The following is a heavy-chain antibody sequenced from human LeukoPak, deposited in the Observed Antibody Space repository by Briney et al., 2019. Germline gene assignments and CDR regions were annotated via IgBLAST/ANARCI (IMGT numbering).Heavy chain of an antibody. V-gene: IGHV1-69*04. J-gene: IGHJ6*02. Sequence: ASVKVSCKASGGTFSSYAISWVRQAPGQGLEWMGRIIPIRGIANYAQRFQGRVTITADKSTSTAYMELSSLRSEDTAVYYCARTPFSGSYLGLNRPHYGMDVWGQGTTVTVSS. D-gene: IGHD3-10*01. CDR1: GGTFSSYA. CDR3: ARTPFSGSYLGLNRPHYGMDV. CDR2: IIPIRGIA.